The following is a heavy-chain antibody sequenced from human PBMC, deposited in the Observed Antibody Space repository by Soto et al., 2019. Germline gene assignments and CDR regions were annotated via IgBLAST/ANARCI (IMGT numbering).Heavy chain of an antibody. V-gene: IGHV3-30-3*01. D-gene: IGHD6-13*01. CDR2: ISYDGSNK. CDR1: GFTFSSYA. Sequence: VGSLRLSCAASGFTFSSYAMHWVRQAPGKGLEWVAVISYDGSNKYYADSVKGRFTISRDNSKNTLYLQMNSLRAEDTAVYYCASGRAGIAAADPGFDYWGQGTLVTVSS. CDR3: ASGRAGIAAADPGFDY. J-gene: IGHJ4*02.